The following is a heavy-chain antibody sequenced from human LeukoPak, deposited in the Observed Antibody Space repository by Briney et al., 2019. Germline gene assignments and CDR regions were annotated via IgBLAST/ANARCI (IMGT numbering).Heavy chain of an antibody. CDR1: GGSISSYY. Sequence: SETLSLTCTVSGGSISSYYWSWIRQPPGKGLEWIGYIYYSGSTNYNPSLKSRVTISVDTSKNQFSLKLSSVTAADTAVYYCARHRAAAGTDPVDYWGQGTLGTVSS. J-gene: IGHJ4*02. D-gene: IGHD6-13*01. CDR2: IYYSGST. CDR3: ARHRAAAGTDPVDY. V-gene: IGHV4-59*08.